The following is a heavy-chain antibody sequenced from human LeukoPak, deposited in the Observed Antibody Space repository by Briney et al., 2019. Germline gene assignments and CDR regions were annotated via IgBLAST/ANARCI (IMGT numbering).Heavy chain of an antibody. CDR3: ARAGTVTTGYQYAMHV. D-gene: IGHD2-2*01. J-gene: IGHJ6*02. V-gene: IGHV3-72*01. CDR2: SRDKRNRYTA. Sequence: GGSLRLSCAASGVRSSDHYMGWVRQAPGKGLEWLCRSRDKRNRYTAEYAASVKGRSTTSRDDSETALYLQMNSLNTEDTAVYYCARAGTVTTGYQYAMHVSGQGTTVTVSS. CDR1: GVRSSDHY.